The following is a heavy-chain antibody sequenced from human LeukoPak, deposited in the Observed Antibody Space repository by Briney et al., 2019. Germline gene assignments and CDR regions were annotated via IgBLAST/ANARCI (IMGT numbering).Heavy chain of an antibody. CDR2: IIPILGIA. J-gene: IGHJ3*02. D-gene: IGHD6-13*01. CDR3: ASLQQLVDPWGAFDI. Sequence: GTSVKVSCKASGGTFSSYAISWVRQAPGQGLEWMGRIIPILGIANYAQKFQGRATITADKSTSTAYMELSSLRSEDTAVYYCASLQQLVDPWGAFDIWGQGTMVTVSS. CDR1: GGTFSSYA. V-gene: IGHV1-69*04.